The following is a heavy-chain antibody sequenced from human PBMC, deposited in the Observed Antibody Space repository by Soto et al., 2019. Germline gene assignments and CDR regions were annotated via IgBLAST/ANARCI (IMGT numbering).Heavy chain of an antibody. Sequence: PGGSLRLSCAASGFTFSNYAMSWVRQAPGKGLEWVSTVSGSGGSTYHADSVKGRFTISRDNSKNTLYLQMNSLRAEDTAVYYCAKGVAAAGKNIGTFDYWGQGTLVTVSS. V-gene: IGHV3-23*01. CDR3: AKGVAAAGKNIGTFDY. CDR2: VSGSGGST. D-gene: IGHD6-13*01. CDR1: GFTFSNYA. J-gene: IGHJ4*02.